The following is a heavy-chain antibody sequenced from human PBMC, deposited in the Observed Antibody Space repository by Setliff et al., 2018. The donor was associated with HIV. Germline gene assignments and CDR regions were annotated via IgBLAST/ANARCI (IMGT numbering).Heavy chain of an antibody. V-gene: IGHV3-23*01. CDR3: ARPHSRSYQHAFDI. J-gene: IGHJ3*02. CDR2: ISRSGENT. Sequence: PGGSLRLSCAASGFTFSSCAMTWVRQAPGKGLEWVSGISRSGENTYYADSVKGRFTIYRDNSENTLYLHMSSLRAEDTAVYYCARPHSRSYQHAFDIWGSGTMVTVSS. D-gene: IGHD6-13*01. CDR1: GFTFSSCA.